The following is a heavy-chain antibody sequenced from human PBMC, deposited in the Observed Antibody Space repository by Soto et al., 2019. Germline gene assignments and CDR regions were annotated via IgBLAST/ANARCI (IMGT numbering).Heavy chain of an antibody. J-gene: IGHJ6*02. CDR2: IYRAGSTV. V-gene: IGHV3-11*01. D-gene: IGHD1-26*01. CDR3: AKRIVGTTGHAFYV. CDR1: GFTFCDFH. Sequence: QVQLVESGGGLVKPGGSLRLSCAASGFTFCDFHMIWVRQAPGKGLEWISYIYRAGSTVSYADSVQGRFTISRDNAKHSRYLQLDSLRVEDKAVYYCAKRIVGTTGHAFYVWGRGTTVTISS.